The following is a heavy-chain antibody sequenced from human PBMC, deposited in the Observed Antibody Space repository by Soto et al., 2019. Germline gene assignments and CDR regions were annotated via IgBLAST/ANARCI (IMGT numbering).Heavy chain of an antibody. CDR1: GYTFTSYA. Sequence: GASVKVSCKASGYTFTSYAMHWVRQAPGQRLEWMGWINAGNGNTKYSQKFQGRVTITRDTSASTAYMELSSLRSEDTAVYYCARTITMVRGVKLFYYMDVWGKGTTVTVSS. J-gene: IGHJ6*03. D-gene: IGHD3-10*01. CDR2: INAGNGNT. V-gene: IGHV1-3*01. CDR3: ARTITMVRGVKLFYYMDV.